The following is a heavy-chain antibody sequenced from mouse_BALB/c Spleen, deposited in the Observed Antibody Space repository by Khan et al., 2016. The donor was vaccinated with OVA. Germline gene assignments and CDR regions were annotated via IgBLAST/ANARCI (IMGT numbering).Heavy chain of an antibody. D-gene: IGHD2-3*01. CDR1: GFTFSSSA. V-gene: IGHV5-9-3*01. Sequence: EVELVESGGGLVKPGGSLKLSCAASGFTFSSSAMSWVRQTPGKRLEWVATISSGGSYTYYPDRVKGRFTITRDNATNTLYLHMTSLRSEDTASYYCARRYDGYYGEAMDYWGQGTSVTVSS. CDR3: ARRYDGYYGEAMDY. J-gene: IGHJ4*01. CDR2: ISSGGSYT.